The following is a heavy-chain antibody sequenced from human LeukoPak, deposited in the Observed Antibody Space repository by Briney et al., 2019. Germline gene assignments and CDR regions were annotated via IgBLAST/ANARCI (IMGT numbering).Heavy chain of an antibody. J-gene: IGHJ4*02. CDR2: IGSSGNTI. D-gene: IGHD2-21*02. CDR3: ARSSRYGVVTAFAPDY. V-gene: IGHV3-48*04. Sequence: GGSLRLSCAASGFTFSNYGMNWVRQAPGKGLEWISYIGSSGNTIYYADSMKGRFTISRDNAKNSLFLQMYSLTAEDTAVYYCARSSRYGVVTAFAPDYWGQGTLVTVSS. CDR1: GFTFSNYG.